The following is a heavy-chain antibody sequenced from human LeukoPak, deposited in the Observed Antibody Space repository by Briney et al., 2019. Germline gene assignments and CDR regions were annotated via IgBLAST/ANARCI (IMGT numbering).Heavy chain of an antibody. Sequence: GGSLRLSCAASGFTFSSYAIHWIRQAPGKGLEWVAFISYDGGDKRYAESVKGRITISRDNSRKTLYLQMHSLGPEDTAIYYCARDLSERYSIDYWGQGTLVTVSS. J-gene: IGHJ4*02. CDR3: ARDLSERYSIDY. V-gene: IGHV3-30-3*01. D-gene: IGHD1-20*01. CDR2: ISYDGGDK. CDR1: GFTFSSYA.